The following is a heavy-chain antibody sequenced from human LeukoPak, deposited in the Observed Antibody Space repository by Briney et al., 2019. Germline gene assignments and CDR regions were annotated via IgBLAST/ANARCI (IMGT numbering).Heavy chain of an antibody. D-gene: IGHD4-11*01. Sequence: GGSLRLSCAASGFTFNNYWMHWVRQAPGKGLVWVSRINSDGSTTTYADSVKGRFTISRDNAKNSLSLQMNSLTADDTGVYYCAREGLPYSGDHWGQGTLVTVSS. J-gene: IGHJ4*02. V-gene: IGHV3-74*01. CDR2: INSDGSTT. CDR1: GFTFNNYW. CDR3: AREGLPYSGDH.